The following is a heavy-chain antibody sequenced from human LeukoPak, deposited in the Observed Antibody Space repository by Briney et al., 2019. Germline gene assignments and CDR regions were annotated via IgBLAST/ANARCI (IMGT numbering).Heavy chain of an antibody. CDR1: DGSISSYY. V-gene: IGHV4-4*09. J-gene: IGHJ6*03. CDR2: IYTSGST. D-gene: IGHD6-6*01. Sequence: SETLSLTCTVSDGSISSYYWSWIRQPPGKGLEWIGYIYTSGSTNYNPSLKSRVTISVDTSKNQFSLKLSSVTAADTAVYYCASVPGYSSSPYYYYYMDVWGKGTTVTVSS. CDR3: ASVPGYSSSPYYYYYMDV.